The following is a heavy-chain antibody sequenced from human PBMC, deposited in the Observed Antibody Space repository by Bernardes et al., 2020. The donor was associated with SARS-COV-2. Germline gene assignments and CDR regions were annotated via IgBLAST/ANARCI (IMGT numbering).Heavy chain of an antibody. CDR2: MYTNGIT. D-gene: IGHD4-17*01. V-gene: IGHV4-61*02. CDR3: ARGYGDDSSNWFDP. CDR1: SDSISRGSYY. Sequence: TLSLTCTVSSDSISRGSYYWTWIRQPAGKGLEWIGRMYTNGITNYNPSLGNRITISADTSKNQFSLKVTSVTAADTAVYYCARGYGDDSSNWFDPWGQGTLVTVSS. J-gene: IGHJ5*02.